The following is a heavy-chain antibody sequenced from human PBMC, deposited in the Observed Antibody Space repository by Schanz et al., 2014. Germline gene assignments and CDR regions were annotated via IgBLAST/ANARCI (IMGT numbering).Heavy chain of an antibody. CDR1: GFTFSSYS. CDR2: MNESHSTI. J-gene: IGHJ3*02. V-gene: IGHV3-48*01. CDR3: AKGRFGELSAFDI. Sequence: EVHLLDSGGGLVQPGGSLRLSCAASGFTFSSYSMNWVRQAPGKGLEWVSAMNESHSTIYYADSVKGRFTISRDNAKNSLYLQMNSLRAEDTAVYYCAKGRFGELSAFDIWGQGTMXTVSS. D-gene: IGHD3-10*01.